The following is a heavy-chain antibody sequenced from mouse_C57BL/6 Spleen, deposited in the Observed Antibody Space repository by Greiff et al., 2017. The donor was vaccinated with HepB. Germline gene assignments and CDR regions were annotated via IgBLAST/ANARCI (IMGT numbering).Heavy chain of an antibody. CDR3: ARCYYGSSLDAMDY. V-gene: IGHV1-52*01. Sequence: QVQLQQPGAELVRPGSSVKLSCKASGYTFTSYWMHWVKQRPIQGLEWIGNIDPSDSETHYNQKFKDKATLTVDKSSSTAYMQLSSLTSEDSAVYYCARCYYGSSLDAMDYWGQGTSVTVSS. D-gene: IGHD1-1*01. J-gene: IGHJ4*01. CDR2: IDPSDSET. CDR1: GYTFTSYW.